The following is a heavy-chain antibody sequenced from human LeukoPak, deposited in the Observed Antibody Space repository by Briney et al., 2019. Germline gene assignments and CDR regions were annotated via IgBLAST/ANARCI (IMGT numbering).Heavy chain of an antibody. J-gene: IGHJ3*02. D-gene: IGHD3-22*01. V-gene: IGHV4-59*08. Sequence: EALSLTCTVSGGSISAYFWSWIRQPPGKGLEWVGYISHRGDTNYSPSLKSRVTISVDTSKNQISLNLGSVTAADTAVYYCARPNYESSGHDAFDIWGRGTMVTVSS. CDR3: ARPNYESSGHDAFDI. CDR1: GGSISAYF. CDR2: ISHRGDT.